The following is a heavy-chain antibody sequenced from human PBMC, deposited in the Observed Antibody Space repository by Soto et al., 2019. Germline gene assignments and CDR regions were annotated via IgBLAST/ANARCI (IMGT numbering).Heavy chain of an antibody. D-gene: IGHD2-15*01. CDR2: IYHGGST. V-gene: IGHV4-30-2*01. CDR3: GRTPDC. J-gene: IGHJ4*02. CDR1: GGSISGGGYS. Sequence: LSLTCAVSGGSISGGGYSWSWIRQPPGKGLEWIGYIYHGGSTYYNPSLKSRVTISVHRSKNQFSLKLSSVTAADTAVYYCGRTPDCWGQETPITGSS.